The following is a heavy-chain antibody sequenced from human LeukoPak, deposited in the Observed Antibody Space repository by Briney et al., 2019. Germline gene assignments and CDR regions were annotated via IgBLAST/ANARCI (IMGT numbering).Heavy chain of an antibody. J-gene: IGHJ4*02. CDR2: INPNSGGT. CDR3: AREGIAVAGTPFDY. CDR1: GYTFTGYY. V-gene: IGHV1-2*02. Sequence: ASVKVSCKASGYTFTGYYMHWVRQAPGQGPEWMGWINPNSGGTNYAQKFQGRVTMTRDTSISTAYMELSRLRSDDTAVYYCAREGIAVAGTPFDYWGQGTLVTVSS. D-gene: IGHD6-19*01.